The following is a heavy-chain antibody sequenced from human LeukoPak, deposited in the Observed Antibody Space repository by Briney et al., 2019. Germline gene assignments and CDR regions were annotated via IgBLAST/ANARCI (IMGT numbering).Heavy chain of an antibody. V-gene: IGHV3-74*01. CDR2: IHSDGSST. CDR1: GFTFSSYY. D-gene: IGHD3-16*02. CDR3: AKVTEAFGGVIVQPLDY. J-gene: IGHJ4*02. Sequence: GGSLRLSCAASGFTFSSYYMHWVRQAPGKGLVWVSRIHSDGSSTNYADSVKGRFTISRDNAKNTLYLQMNSLRAEDTAVYYCAKVTEAFGGVIVQPLDYWGQGTLVTVSS.